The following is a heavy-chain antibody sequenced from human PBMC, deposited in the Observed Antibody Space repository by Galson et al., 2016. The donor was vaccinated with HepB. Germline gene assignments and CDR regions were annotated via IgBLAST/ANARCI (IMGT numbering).Heavy chain of an antibody. CDR2: IYYSGST. CDR3: ARASQQRGTAIDY. J-gene: IGHJ4*02. CDR1: GGSISTYY. V-gene: IGHV4-59*01. Sequence: ETLSLTCTVSGGSISTYYWSWIRQPPGKGLEWIGYIYYSGSTNYNPSPKSRVTISLDTSKNRFSLKLRSVTAADTAVYYCARASQQRGTAIDYWGQGTLVTVSS. D-gene: IGHD6-13*01.